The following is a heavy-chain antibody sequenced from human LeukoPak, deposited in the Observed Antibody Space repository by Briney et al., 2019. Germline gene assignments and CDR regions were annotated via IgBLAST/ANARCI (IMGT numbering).Heavy chain of an antibody. CDR2: IYHSGST. J-gene: IGHJ4*02. V-gene: IGHV4-38-2*02. CDR3: AGEEGQWLYFDY. D-gene: IGHD6-19*01. Sequence: PSETLSLTCAVSGYSIGSGYYWGWIRQPPGKGLEWIGSIYHSGSTYYNPSLKSRVTISVDTSKNQFSLKLSSVTAADTAVYYCAGEEGQWLYFDYWSQGTLVTVSS. CDR1: GYSIGSGYY.